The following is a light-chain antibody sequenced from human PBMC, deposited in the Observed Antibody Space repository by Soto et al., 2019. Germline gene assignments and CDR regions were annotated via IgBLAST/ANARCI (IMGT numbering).Light chain of an antibody. CDR3: QQYNDNWPT. J-gene: IGKJ1*01. Sequence: EIVMTQSPANLSVSPGERATLSCRASQSIGGNLAWYQQKPGQAPRLLIYDTSNRATGIPARFSGSGSGTDFTLTISSLEPEDFAVYYCQQYNDNWPTFGQGTKVDIK. V-gene: IGKV3D-15*01. CDR1: QSIGGN. CDR2: DTS.